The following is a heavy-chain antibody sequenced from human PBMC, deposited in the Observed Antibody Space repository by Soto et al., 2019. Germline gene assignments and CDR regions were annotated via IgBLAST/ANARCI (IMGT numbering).Heavy chain of an antibody. CDR2: IWDDGSNK. Sequence: QVQLVESGGGVVQPGRSLRLSCAASGFTFSSYGMHWVRQAPGKGLEWVAVIWDDGSNKYYADSVKGRFTISRDNSKNTLYLEMNSLRAEDTAVYYCARVSYSSSWSPVRGMDVWGQGTTVTVSS. CDR3: ARVSYSSSWSPVRGMDV. D-gene: IGHD6-13*01. CDR1: GFTFSSYG. V-gene: IGHV3-33*01. J-gene: IGHJ6*02.